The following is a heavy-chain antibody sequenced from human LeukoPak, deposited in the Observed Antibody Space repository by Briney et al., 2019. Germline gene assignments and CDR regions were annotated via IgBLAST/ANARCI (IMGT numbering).Heavy chain of an antibody. CDR1: GGTFSSYA. CDR2: IIPILGIA. V-gene: IGHV1-69*04. J-gene: IGHJ4*02. Sequence: SVKVSCKASGGTFSSYAISWVRQAPGQGLEWMGRIIPILGIANYAQKFQGRVTITADKSTSTAYMELSSLRSEDTAVYYCATRGYCSGGSCRYYFDYWGQGTLVTVSS. CDR3: ATRGYCSGGSCRYYFDY. D-gene: IGHD2-15*01.